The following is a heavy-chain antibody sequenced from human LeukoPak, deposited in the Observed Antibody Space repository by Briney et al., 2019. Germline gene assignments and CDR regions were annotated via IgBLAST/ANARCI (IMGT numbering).Heavy chain of an antibody. Sequence: SGPTLVNPPQTLTLTCTFSGFSLSTREMRVSWIRQPPGKALEWLSRIDWDDDKFYSTSLKTRLTISKDTSKSQVVLTMTNMDPVDTATYYCARDPPSSGWSYYFDYWGQGTLVTVSS. CDR1: GFSLSTREMR. CDR3: ARDPPSSGWSYYFDY. CDR2: IDWDDDK. J-gene: IGHJ4*02. D-gene: IGHD6-19*01. V-gene: IGHV2-70*04.